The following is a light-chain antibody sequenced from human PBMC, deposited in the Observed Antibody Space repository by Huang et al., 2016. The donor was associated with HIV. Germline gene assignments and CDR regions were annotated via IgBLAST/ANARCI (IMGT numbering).Light chain of an antibody. Sequence: IQLTQSPSSLSASVGDRVTITCRASQGVSNYLAWYQQKPGKVPKLLIYAASTLQSGVPSRLSGSGSGTDFTLTISSLRPEDFATYYCQQLYDYPLTFGPGTKVDIK. CDR2: AAS. J-gene: IGKJ3*01. CDR1: QGVSNY. CDR3: QQLYDYPLT. V-gene: IGKV1-9*01.